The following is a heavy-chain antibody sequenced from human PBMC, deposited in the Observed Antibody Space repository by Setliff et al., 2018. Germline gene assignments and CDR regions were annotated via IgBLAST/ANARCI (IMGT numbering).Heavy chain of an antibody. CDR3: ARGDSSGYLINTHDAFDI. D-gene: IGHD3-22*01. V-gene: IGHV4-39*07. CDR1: GGSISSSSYY. J-gene: IGHJ3*02. CDR2: IFYSGST. Sequence: SSETLSLTCTVSGGSISSSSYYWGWIRQSPGKGLEWIGSIFYSGSTYYNPSLKSRVTISVDTSKSQFSLKLSSVTAADTAVYYCARGDSSGYLINTHDAFDIWGQGTMVTVSS.